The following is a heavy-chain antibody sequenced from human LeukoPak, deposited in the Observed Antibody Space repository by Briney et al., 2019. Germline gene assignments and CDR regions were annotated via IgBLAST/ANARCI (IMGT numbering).Heavy chain of an antibody. V-gene: IGHV3-30*02. D-gene: IGHD5-18*01. CDR3: ARRKGRGYSYGGESFVY. CDR2: IRYDGNDR. J-gene: IGHJ4*02. Sequence: LPGGSLRLSCAASGFSFINYGMHWVRQAPGKGLEWVAVIRYDGNDRFYADSVRGRFTISRDTSKNTQYLHMNSLRVDDTAVYYCARRKGRGYSYGGESFVYWGQGTLVTVSS. CDR1: GFSFINYG.